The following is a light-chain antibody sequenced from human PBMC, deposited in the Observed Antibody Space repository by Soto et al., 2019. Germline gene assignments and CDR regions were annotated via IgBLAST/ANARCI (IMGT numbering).Light chain of an antibody. Sequence: AIQLTQSPSSLSASVGDRVTITCRASQRFGSDLAWYQQKAGKAPHLLIYDASTLHSGVPSRFSGSGSGTHFTLTVSGLQPEDFTTYYCLQSRDYPFTFGQGTRLEIK. J-gene: IGKJ5*01. CDR1: QRFGSD. CDR2: DAS. CDR3: LQSRDYPFT. V-gene: IGKV1-6*01.